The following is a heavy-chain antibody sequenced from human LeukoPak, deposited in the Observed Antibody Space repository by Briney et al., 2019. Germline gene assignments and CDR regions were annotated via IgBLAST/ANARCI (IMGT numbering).Heavy chain of an antibody. CDR1: GFTFSSYE. D-gene: IGHD2-2*01. J-gene: IGHJ3*01. CDR3: AREIPATRGDAFDV. Sequence: GGSLRLSCVASGFTFSSYELNWVRQAPGKGLEWLSYIGRRNDNVKYAGSVRGRFTVYRDNAKDSLYLQMNSLRVEDTAVYFCAREIPATRGDAFDVWGQGTVVTVSS. V-gene: IGHV3-48*03. CDR2: IGRRNDNV.